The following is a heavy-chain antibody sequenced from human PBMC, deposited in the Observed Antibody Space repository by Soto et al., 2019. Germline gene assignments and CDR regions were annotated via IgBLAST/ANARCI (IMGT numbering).Heavy chain of an antibody. CDR3: ARGHEDVWRVYSQNFDY. CDR1: GYTFTSYG. D-gene: IGHD3-3*01. CDR2: ISAYNGNT. V-gene: IGHV1-18*01. J-gene: IGHJ4*02. Sequence: QVQLVQSGAEVKKPGASVKVSCKASGYTFTSYGISWVRPAPDQGLEWMGWISAYNGNTNYAQKLQGRVTMTTDTSTSTAYMELRSLRSDDTAVYYCARGHEDVWRVYSQNFDYWGQGTLVTVSS.